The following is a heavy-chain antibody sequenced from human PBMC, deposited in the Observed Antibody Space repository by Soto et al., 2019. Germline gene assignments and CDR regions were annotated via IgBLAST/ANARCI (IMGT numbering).Heavy chain of an antibody. CDR1: GYTFTSYA. CDR2: INAGNGNT. CDR3: ARAPYCSGGSCYLPVDWFDP. V-gene: IGHV1-3*01. Sequence: ASVKVSCKASGYTFTSYAMHWVRQAPGQRLEWMGWINAGNGNTKYSQRFQGRVTITRDTSASTAYMELSSLRSEDTAVYYCARAPYCSGGSCYLPVDWFDPWGQGTLVNVS. D-gene: IGHD2-15*01. J-gene: IGHJ5*02.